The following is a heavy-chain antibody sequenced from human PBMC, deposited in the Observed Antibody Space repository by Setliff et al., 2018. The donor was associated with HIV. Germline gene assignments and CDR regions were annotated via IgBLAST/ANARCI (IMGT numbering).Heavy chain of an antibody. Sequence: LRLSCAASGFTFSNYWMHWVRQAPGKGLEWVSAISGSGIGSYYPDSVKGRFTISRDNSKNTLLLQMNSLRAEDTAVYYCAKDRRYYYGSGSYAAETWGQGTLVTVSS. D-gene: IGHD3-10*01. CDR3: AKDRRYYYGSGSYAAET. V-gene: IGHV3-23*01. CDR2: ISGSGIGS. J-gene: IGHJ5*02. CDR1: GFTFSNYW.